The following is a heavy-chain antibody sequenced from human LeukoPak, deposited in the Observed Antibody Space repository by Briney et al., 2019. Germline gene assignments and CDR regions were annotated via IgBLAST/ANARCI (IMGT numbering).Heavy chain of an antibody. V-gene: IGHV3-7*01. D-gene: IGHD5-24*01. CDR3: AKGAQMATISFDI. CDR2: IKHDGSEK. Sequence: GGSLRFSCAASGFIFTNYFMSWVRQAPGKGLEWVASIKHDGSEKYYVDSVRGRFTISRDNTMNSLYLQMSSLRAEDTAVYYCAKGAQMATISFDIWGQGTMVTVSS. J-gene: IGHJ3*02. CDR1: GFIFTNYF.